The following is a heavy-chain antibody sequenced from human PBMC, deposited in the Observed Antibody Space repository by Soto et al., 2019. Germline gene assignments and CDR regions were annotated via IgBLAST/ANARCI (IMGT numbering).Heavy chain of an antibody. D-gene: IGHD3-22*01. CDR2: IYYSGST. CDR1: GGSISSGGYY. V-gene: IGHV4-31*03. Sequence: KTSETLSLTCTVSGGSISSGGYYWSWIRQHPGKGLEWIGYIYYSGSTYYNPSLKSRVTISVDTSKNQFSLKLSSVTAADTAVYYCARERWYYASSGSYYANWFDPWGQGTLVTVSS. CDR3: ARERWYYASSGSYYANWFDP. J-gene: IGHJ5*02.